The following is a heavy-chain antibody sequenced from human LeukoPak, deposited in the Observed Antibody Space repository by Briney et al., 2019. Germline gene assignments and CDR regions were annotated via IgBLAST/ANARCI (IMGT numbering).Heavy chain of an antibody. CDR1: GFTFSIYG. J-gene: IGHJ4*02. Sequence: LAGGSLRLSCAASGFTFSIYGMHWVRQAPGKGLEWVAAIIYDGSNKYYADSVKGRFTISRDNSKNTLDLQMSSLRAEDTAVYYCAKDPSYTAAGIDYWGQGTLVTVSS. V-gene: IGHV3-30*18. CDR2: IIYDGSNK. CDR3: AKDPSYTAAGIDY. D-gene: IGHD6-13*01.